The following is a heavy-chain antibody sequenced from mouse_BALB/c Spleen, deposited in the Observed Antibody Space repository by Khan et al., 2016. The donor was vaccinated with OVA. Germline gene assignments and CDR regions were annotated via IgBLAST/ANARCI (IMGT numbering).Heavy chain of an antibody. D-gene: IGHD1-1*01. CDR1: GYSITSDYA. Sequence: EVQLQESGPGPVNPSQSLSLTCTVTGYSITSDYAWNWIRQFPGNKLEWMGYISYSGGTSYNPSLKSRISITRDTSKNQVFLQLNSVTTEDTATYFCARSVTITTVVATDFDYWGQGTTLTVAS. J-gene: IGHJ2*01. CDR3: ARSVTITTVVATDFDY. CDR2: ISYSGGT. V-gene: IGHV3-2*02.